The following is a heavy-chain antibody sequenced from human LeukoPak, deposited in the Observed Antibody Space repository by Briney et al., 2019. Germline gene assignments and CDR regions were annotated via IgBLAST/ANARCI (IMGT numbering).Heavy chain of an antibody. Sequence: PGGSLRLSCAASGFTFSDYSMNWVRQAPGKGLEWISYVGISSGNTKYADSVEGRFTISGDSAKNSVFLQMNSLRVEDTAVYYCARDHRYAFDNWGQGTLVTVSS. CDR2: VGISSGNT. D-gene: IGHD5-12*01. CDR3: ARDHRYAFDN. CDR1: GFTFSDYS. V-gene: IGHV3-48*04. J-gene: IGHJ4*02.